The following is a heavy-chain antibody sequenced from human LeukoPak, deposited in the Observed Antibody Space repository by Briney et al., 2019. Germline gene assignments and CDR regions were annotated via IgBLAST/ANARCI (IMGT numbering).Heavy chain of an antibody. CDR3: ARSASSSLRSAFDI. CDR1: GFTFSSYW. V-gene: IGHV3-7*02. Sequence: PGGSLRLSCTASGFTFSSYWMTWVRQAPGKGLEWVANINPDGSEKDYVDSVKGRFTISRDNAKNSLDLQLSNLRAEDTAVYYCARSASSSLRSAFDIWGQGTMVSVSS. CDR2: INPDGSEK. J-gene: IGHJ3*02. D-gene: IGHD6-13*01.